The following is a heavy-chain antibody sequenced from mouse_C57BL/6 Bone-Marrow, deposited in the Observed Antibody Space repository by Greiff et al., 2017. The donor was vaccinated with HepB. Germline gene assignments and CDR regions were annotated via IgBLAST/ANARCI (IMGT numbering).Heavy chain of an antibody. J-gene: IGHJ2*01. V-gene: IGHV1-81*01. Sequence: VKVVESGAELARPGASVKLSCKASGYTFTSYGISWVKQRTGQGLEWIGEIYPRSGNTYYNEKFKGKATLTADKSSSTAYMELRSLTSEDSAVYFCARQGSPRYFDYWGQGTTLTVSS. CDR2: IYPRSGNT. CDR3: ARQGSPRYFDY. CDR1: GYTFTSYG.